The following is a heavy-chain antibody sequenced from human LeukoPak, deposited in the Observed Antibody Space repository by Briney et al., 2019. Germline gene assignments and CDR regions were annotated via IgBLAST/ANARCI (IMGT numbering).Heavy chain of an antibody. CDR2: IYYSGST. CDR1: GGSISSYY. V-gene: IGHV4-59*01. D-gene: IGHD3-22*01. J-gene: IGHJ4*02. CDR3: ARVIEDSSGYSDY. Sequence: SETLSLTCTVSGGSISSYYWSWIRQPPGEGLEWIGYIYYSGSTNYNPSLKSRVTISVDTSKNQFSLKLSSVTAADTAVYYCARVIEDSSGYSDYWGQGTLVTVSS.